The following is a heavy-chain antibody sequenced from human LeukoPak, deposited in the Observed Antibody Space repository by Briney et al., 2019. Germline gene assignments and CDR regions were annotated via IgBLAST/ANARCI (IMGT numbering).Heavy chain of an antibody. CDR2: ISNNGGRT. Sequence: GGSLRLSCAGSGFSFSCNTMSWVRQAPGRGLEWVSAISNNGGRTDYADSVKGRFTISRDNSKSTLYLHMDSLRAEDTAVYYCARDEDTSALSEYWGQGTLVTVSS. CDR3: ARDEDTSALSEY. V-gene: IGHV3-23*01. J-gene: IGHJ4*02. D-gene: IGHD2/OR15-2a*01. CDR1: GFSFSCNT.